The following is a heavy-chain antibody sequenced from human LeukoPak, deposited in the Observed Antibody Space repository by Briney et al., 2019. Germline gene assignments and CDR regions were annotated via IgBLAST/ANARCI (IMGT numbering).Heavy chain of an antibody. D-gene: IGHD6-13*01. V-gene: IGHV1-2*02. CDR2: INPNSGGT. CDR1: GYTFTGHL. Sequence: ASVNVTCKATGYTFTGHLMHGVRPAPGQGLDWMGWINPNSGGTNYAQKFQGRVTMTRDTSISTAYMELSRLRSDDTAVYYCARDHEGEAAPRGQGPLVTVSS. CDR3: ARDHEGEAAP. J-gene: IGHJ5*02.